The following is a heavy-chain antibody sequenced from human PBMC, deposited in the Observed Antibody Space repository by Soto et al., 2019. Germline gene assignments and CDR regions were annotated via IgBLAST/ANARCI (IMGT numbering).Heavy chain of an antibody. J-gene: IGHJ5*02. D-gene: IGHD4-17*01. CDR3: ARETYGDYVGYLDP. CDR2: INHSGST. V-gene: IGHV4-34*01. Sequence: SETLSLTCAVYGGSFSGYYWTWIRQPPGTGLEWIGEINHSGSTNYNPSLKSRVIISVDRSKNQFSLKVRSVTAADTAVYYCARETYGDYVGYLDPWGQG. CDR1: GGSFSGYY.